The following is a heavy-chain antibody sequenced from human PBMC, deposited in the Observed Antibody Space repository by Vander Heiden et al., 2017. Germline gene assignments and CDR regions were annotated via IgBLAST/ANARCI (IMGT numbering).Heavy chain of an antibody. CDR1: GYTFTSYD. CDR2: MNPNSGNT. CDR3: AKSAGYFIVGSCYSGDWFDP. D-gene: IGHD2-15*01. V-gene: IGHV1-8*01. Sequence: QVQLVQSGAEVKKPGASVKVSCKASGYTFTSYDINWVRQATGQGLEWMGWMNPNSGNTGYAQKFQGRVTMTRNTSISTAYMELSSLRSEETAVYYCAKSAGYFIVGSCYSGDWFDPWGQGTMVTVYS. J-gene: IGHJ5*02.